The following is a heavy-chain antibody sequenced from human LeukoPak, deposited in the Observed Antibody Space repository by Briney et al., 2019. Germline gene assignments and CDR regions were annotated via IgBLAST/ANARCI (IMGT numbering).Heavy chain of an antibody. CDR2: ISYDGSNK. J-gene: IGHJ6*03. CDR1: GYTLTELS. CDR3: ARDSEGYFGYYYYYMDV. Sequence: SCKVSGYTLTELSMHWVRQAPGKGLEWVAVISYDGSNKYYADSVKGRFTISRDNSKNTLYLQMNSLRAEDTAVYYCARDSEGYFGYYYYYMDVWGKGTTVTVSS. D-gene: IGHD3-10*01. V-gene: IGHV3-30*04.